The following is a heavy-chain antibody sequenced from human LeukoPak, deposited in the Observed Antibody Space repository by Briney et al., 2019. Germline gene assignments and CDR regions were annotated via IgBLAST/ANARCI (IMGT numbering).Heavy chain of an antibody. CDR2: ISYDGSNK. CDR1: GFTFRSYW. J-gene: IGHJ6*02. Sequence: PGGSLRLSCAASGFTFRSYWMHWVRQAPGKGLEWVAVISYDGSNKYYADSVKGRFTISRDNSKNTLYLQMNSLRAEDTAVYYCARRGPLYYYGMDVWGQGTAVTVSS. V-gene: IGHV3-30-3*01. CDR3: ARRGPLYYYGMDV.